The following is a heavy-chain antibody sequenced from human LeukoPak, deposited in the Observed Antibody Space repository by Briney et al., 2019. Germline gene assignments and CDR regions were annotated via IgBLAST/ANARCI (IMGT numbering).Heavy chain of an antibody. J-gene: IGHJ6*02. CDR1: GFTFSSYA. D-gene: IGHD6-19*01. Sequence: GGSLRLSCAASGFTFSSYAMSWVRQAPGKGLEWVSAISGSGGSTYYADSVKGRFTISRDNSKNTLYLQMNSLRAEDTAVYYCAKDQLNSSGWYFVDYYYGMDVWGQGTTVTVPS. V-gene: IGHV3-23*01. CDR3: AKDQLNSSGWYFVDYYYGMDV. CDR2: ISGSGGST.